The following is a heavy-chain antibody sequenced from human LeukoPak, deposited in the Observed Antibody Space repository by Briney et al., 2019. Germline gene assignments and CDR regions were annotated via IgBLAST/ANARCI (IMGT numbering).Heavy chain of an antibody. CDR3: ARVGGVTMVRGANFDY. Sequence: GGSLRLSCAASGFTVSSNYMSWVRQAPGKGLEWVSVIYSGGSTYYADSVKGRFTISRDNSKNTLYLQMNSLRAEDTAVYYCARVGGVTMVRGANFDYWGQGTLVTVSS. CDR1: GFTVSSNY. CDR2: IYSGGST. D-gene: IGHD3-10*01. V-gene: IGHV3-66*01. J-gene: IGHJ4*02.